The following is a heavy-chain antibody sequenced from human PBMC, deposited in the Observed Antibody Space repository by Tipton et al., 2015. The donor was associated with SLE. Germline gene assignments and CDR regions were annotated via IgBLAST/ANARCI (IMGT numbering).Heavy chain of an antibody. D-gene: IGHD4-17*01. CDR2: IYYSGST. J-gene: IGHJ4*02. Sequence: TLSLTCTVSGGSISSSSYYWGWIRQPPGKGLEWIGSIYYSGSTYYNPSLKSRVTISVDTSKNHFSLKLSSVTAADTAIYYCARSYGNLYYFDYWGQGTLVTVSS. CDR1: GGSISSSSYY. CDR3: ARSYGNLYYFDY. V-gene: IGHV4-39*02.